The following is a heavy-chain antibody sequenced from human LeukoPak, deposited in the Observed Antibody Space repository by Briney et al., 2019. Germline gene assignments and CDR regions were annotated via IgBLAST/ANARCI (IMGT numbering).Heavy chain of an antibody. D-gene: IGHD1-26*01. J-gene: IGHJ4*02. CDR1: GYTFTTYD. CDR3: ARGEAIVGSY. Sequence: GASVKVSCKASGYTFTTYDINWVRQAPGQGLEWWGWLSPTSGNTGYAQKFQGRGTMTMYTSTSTVYMELSSLTSDDTAVYYCARGEAIVGSYWGQGTLVTVSS. V-gene: IGHV1-8*01. CDR2: LSPTSGNT.